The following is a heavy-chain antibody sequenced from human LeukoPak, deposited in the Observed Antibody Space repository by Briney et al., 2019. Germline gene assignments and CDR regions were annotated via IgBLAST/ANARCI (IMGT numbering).Heavy chain of an antibody. J-gene: IGHJ5*02. D-gene: IGHD6-13*01. CDR3: AKSSTWDWFDP. CDR1: GFTFSSYW. CDR2: IKQDGSEK. Sequence: GGSLRLSCAASGFTFSSYWMSWVRQAPGKGLEWVANIKQDGSEKHYVDSVKGRFTISRDNAKNSLYLHMNSLRAEDTAVYYCAKSSTWDWFDPWGQGTQVTVSS. V-gene: IGHV3-7*01.